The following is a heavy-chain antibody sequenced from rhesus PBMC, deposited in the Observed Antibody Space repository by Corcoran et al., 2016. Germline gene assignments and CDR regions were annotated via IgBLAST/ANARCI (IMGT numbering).Heavy chain of an antibody. J-gene: IGHJ1*01. D-gene: IGHD1-20*01. V-gene: IGHV3S25*01. CDR3: AKDGGSWNNPEYFEF. CDR2: INSGGGST. Sequence: EVQLVESGGGLAKPGGSLRLSCAASGFTFSSYWMNWVRQAPGKGLEGVLAINSGGGSTYYADSVKGRFTITRDNYKNTLSLQVNSLRAEDTAVYYCAKDGGSWNNPEYFEFWGQGALVTVSS. CDR1: GFTFSSYW.